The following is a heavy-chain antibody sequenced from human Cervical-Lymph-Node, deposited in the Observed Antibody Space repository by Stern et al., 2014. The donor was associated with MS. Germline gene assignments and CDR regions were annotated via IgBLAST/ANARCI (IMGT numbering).Heavy chain of an antibody. Sequence: VQLVQSGGGVVQPGRSLRLSCAASGFTFNTYGMHWVRQASGKGLEWVAVIWYEGSYTFYSDAVKGRFTVSRDDSKSTLFLQMNSLRAEDTAVYYCASSIVAAEYFNHWGQGTLVTVSS. CDR1: GFTFNTYG. D-gene: IGHD6-13*01. CDR3: ASSIVAAEYFNH. J-gene: IGHJ1*01. CDR2: IWYEGSYT. V-gene: IGHV3-33*01.